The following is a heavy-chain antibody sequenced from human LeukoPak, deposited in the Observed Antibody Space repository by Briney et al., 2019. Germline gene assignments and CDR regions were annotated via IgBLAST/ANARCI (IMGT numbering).Heavy chain of an antibody. V-gene: IGHV6-1*01. CDR2: TYYRSKWYN. J-gene: IGHJ1*01. CDR3: AITYYYDSSAEYFQH. Sequence: SQTLSLTRAISGDSVSSNSAAWNWIRQSPSRGLEWLGRTYYRSKWYNNYAVSVKSRITINPDTSKNQFSLQLNSVTPEGTAVYYCAITYYYDSSAEYFQHWGQGTLVTVSS. D-gene: IGHD3-22*01. CDR1: GDSVSSNSAA.